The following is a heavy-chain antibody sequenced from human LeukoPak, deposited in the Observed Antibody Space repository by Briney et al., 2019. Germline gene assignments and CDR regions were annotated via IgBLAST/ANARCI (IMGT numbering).Heavy chain of an antibody. D-gene: IGHD2-15*01. CDR2: IYYSGST. CDR3: ARHLGYCSGGSCYISWFDP. V-gene: IGHV4-39*01. CDR1: GGSFSGYY. J-gene: IGHJ5*02. Sequence: SETLSLTCAVYGGSFSGYYWGWIRQPPGKGLEWIGSIYYSGSTYYNPSLKSRVTISVDTSKNQFSLKLSSVTAADTAVYYCARHLGYCSGGSCYISWFDPWGQGTLVTVSS.